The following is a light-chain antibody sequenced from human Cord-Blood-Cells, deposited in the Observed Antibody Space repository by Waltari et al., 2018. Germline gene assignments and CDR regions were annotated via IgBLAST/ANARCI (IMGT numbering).Light chain of an antibody. CDR3: MQALQTPST. V-gene: IGKV2-28*01. J-gene: IGKJ4*01. CDR2: LGS. CDR1: QSLLHSNGYNY. Sequence: DIVMNQSPLSLPVTPGEQASISCRSSQSLLHSNGYNYLDWYLQKPGQSPQLLIYLGSNRASGVPDRFSGSGSGTDFTLKISRVEAEDVGVYYCMQALQTPSTFGGGTKVEIK.